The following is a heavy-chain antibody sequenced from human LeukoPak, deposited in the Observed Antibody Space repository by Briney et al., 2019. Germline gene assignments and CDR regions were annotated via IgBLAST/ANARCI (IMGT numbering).Heavy chain of an antibody. D-gene: IGHD1/OR15-1a*01. CDR3: ARGSIGTTTGIT. V-gene: IGHV1-8*03. CDR1: GYTLTSYV. J-gene: IGHJ5*02. CDR2: MNPNSGNT. Sequence: ASVKVSCKASGYTLTSYVLNWVRQATGQRLEWMGGMNPNSGNTGYAQKFQGRGTITRNTSISTAYMELSRLRSEDTGVYYCARGSIGTTTGITWGQGTLVTVSS.